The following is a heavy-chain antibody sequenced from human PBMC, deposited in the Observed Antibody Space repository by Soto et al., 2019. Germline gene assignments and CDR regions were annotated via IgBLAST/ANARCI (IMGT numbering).Heavy chain of an antibody. D-gene: IGHD3-9*01. J-gene: IGHJ6*02. V-gene: IGHV3-21*01. CDR3: ARTLRYFDWLFPVPSPHEYYYYYGMDV. Sequence: EVQLVESGGGLVKPGGSLRLSCAASGFTFSSYSMNWVRQAPGKGLEWVSSISSSSSYIYYADSVKGRFTISRDNAKNSLYLQMNSLRAEDTAVYYCARTLRYFDWLFPVPSPHEYYYYYGMDVWGQGTTVTVSS. CDR1: GFTFSSYS. CDR2: ISSSSSYI.